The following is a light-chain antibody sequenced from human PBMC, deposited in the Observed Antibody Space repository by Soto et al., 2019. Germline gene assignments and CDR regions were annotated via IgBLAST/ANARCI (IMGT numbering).Light chain of an antibody. CDR3: QQYNNWPRT. Sequence: IVMTQSPATLSVSPGERATLSCRASQSVSNNLAWYQQKPGQAPRLLIYGASTRATGIPARFSGSGSGTEFTLTTSSLQSEDFALSYCQQYNNWPRTFGQGTKVDIK. CDR2: GAS. J-gene: IGKJ1*01. V-gene: IGKV3-15*01. CDR1: QSVSNN.